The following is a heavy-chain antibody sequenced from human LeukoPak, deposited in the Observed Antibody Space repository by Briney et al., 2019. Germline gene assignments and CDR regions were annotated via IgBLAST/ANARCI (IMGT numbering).Heavy chain of an antibody. D-gene: IGHD3-10*01. Sequence: SETLSLTCTVSGSSISSSSYYWGWIRQPPGKGLEWIGSIYYSGSAYYNPSLKSRVTISVDTSKNQFSLELSSVTAADTAVYYCARERPAMVRGVIPKEAWGWFDPWGQGTLVTVSS. CDR2: IYYSGSA. V-gene: IGHV4-39*02. CDR1: GSSISSSSYY. J-gene: IGHJ5*02. CDR3: ARERPAMVRGVIPKEAWGWFDP.